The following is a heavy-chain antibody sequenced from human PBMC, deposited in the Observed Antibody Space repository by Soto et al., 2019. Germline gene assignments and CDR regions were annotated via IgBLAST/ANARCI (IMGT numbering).Heavy chain of an antibody. CDR2: ISGGGVYT. V-gene: IGHV3-23*01. D-gene: IGHD3-16*01. Sequence: GGSLRLSCAASGFTFSSYAMSWVRQAPGKGLEWVSVISGGGVYTYYADSVQGRFTISRDNSKNTLYLQMNSLRADDTAVYYCAKDMGELLWTLDYWGQATLVTVSS. J-gene: IGHJ4*02. CDR1: GFTFSSYA. CDR3: AKDMGELLWTLDY.